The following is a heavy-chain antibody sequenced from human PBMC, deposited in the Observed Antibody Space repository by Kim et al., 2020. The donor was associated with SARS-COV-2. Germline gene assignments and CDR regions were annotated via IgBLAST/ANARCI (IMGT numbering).Heavy chain of an antibody. Sequence: YNPSLKSRVTISVDTSKNQFSLRLSSVTAADTAVYYCARAYSSGGDAFDIWGQGTMVTVSS. V-gene: IGHV4-34*01. CDR3: ARAYSSGGDAFDI. D-gene: IGHD6-19*01. J-gene: IGHJ3*02.